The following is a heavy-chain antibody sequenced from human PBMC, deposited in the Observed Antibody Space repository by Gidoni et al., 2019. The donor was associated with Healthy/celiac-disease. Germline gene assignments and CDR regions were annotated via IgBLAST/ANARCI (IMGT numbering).Heavy chain of an antibody. Sequence: QVQLQESGPGLVKPSQPLSLTCPVSGGSISSGGYYWSWIRQHPGKGLEWIGYIYYSGSTYYNPSLKSRVTISVDTSKNQFSLKLSSVTAADTAVYYCARIVVVDAFDIWGQGTMVTVSS. V-gene: IGHV4-31*03. CDR3: ARIVVVDAFDI. J-gene: IGHJ3*02. CDR2: IYYSGST. D-gene: IGHD3-22*01. CDR1: GGSISSGGYY.